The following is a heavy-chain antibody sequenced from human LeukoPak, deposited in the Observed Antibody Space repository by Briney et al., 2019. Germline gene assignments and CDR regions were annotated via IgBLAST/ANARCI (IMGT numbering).Heavy chain of an antibody. CDR1: GFTFSSYW. CDR2: ISYDGSNK. D-gene: IGHD2-2*01. J-gene: IGHJ6*02. CDR3: ARRGQYCSSTSCTGYYYGMDV. Sequence: GGSLRLSCAASGFTFSSYWMGWVRQAPGKGLEWVAVISYDGSNKYYADSVKGRFTISRDNSKNTLYLQMNSLRAEDTAVYYCARRGQYCSSTSCTGYYYGMDVWGQGTTVTVSS. V-gene: IGHV3-30-3*01.